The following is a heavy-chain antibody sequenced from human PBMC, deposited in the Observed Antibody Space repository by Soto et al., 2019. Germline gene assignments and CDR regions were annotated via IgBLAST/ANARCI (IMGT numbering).Heavy chain of an antibody. CDR1: GFTFSNAW. V-gene: IGHV3-15*01. CDR2: IKSKTEGGTT. Sequence: GGSLRLSCAASGFTFSNAWMSWVRQAPGKGLEWVGRIKSKTEGGTTDYTAPVKGRFAISRYDSKNTLYLQMNSLKTEDTAVYYCTKDRYDANGFDICGQGPIVTV. CDR3: TKDRYDANGFDI. D-gene: IGHD3-16*01. J-gene: IGHJ3*02.